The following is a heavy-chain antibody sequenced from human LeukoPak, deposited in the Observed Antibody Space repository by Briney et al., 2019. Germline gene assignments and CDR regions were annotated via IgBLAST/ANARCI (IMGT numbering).Heavy chain of an antibody. J-gene: IGHJ4*02. CDR1: GFTFSSYW. Sequence: PGGSLRLSCAASGFTFSSYWMRWVRQAPGKGLEWVANIKQDGSEKYYVDSVKGRFTISRDNAKNSLYLQMNSLRAEDTAVYYCARSITIFGVLIDYFDYWGQATLVTVSS. D-gene: IGHD3-3*01. V-gene: IGHV3-7*01. CDR3: ARSITIFGVLIDYFDY. CDR2: IKQDGSEK.